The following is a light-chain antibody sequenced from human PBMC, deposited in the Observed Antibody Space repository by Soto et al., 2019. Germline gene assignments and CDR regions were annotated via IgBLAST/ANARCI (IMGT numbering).Light chain of an antibody. J-gene: IGKJ1*01. Sequence: DIQLTQSPSTLSASVADRVTITSRASQSISSWLAWYQQKPGKAPSVLIYKASSLESGVPSRFSGSGFGTEFTLTISSLQPDDSATYYCQQYDSYSTFGQGTKVDIK. CDR3: QQYDSYST. V-gene: IGKV1-5*03. CDR2: KAS. CDR1: QSISSW.